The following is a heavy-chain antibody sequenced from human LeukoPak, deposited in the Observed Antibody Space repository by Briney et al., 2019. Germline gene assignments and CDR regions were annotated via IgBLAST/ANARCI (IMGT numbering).Heavy chain of an antibody. D-gene: IGHD3-3*01. Sequence: ASVKVSCKASGYTFTSYAMHWVRQAPGQRLEWMGWINAGNGNAKYSQKFQGRVTITRDTSASIAYMELSSLRSEDTAVYYCARPRTYYDFWRGYPPFDYWGQGTLVTVSS. J-gene: IGHJ4*02. CDR3: ARPRTYYDFWRGYPPFDY. CDR1: GYTFTSYA. CDR2: INAGNGNA. V-gene: IGHV1-3*01.